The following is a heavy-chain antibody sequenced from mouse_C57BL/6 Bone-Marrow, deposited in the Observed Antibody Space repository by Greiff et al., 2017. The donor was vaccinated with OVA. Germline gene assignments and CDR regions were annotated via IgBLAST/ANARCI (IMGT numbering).Heavy chain of an antibody. V-gene: IGHV1-64*01. CDR2: IHPNSGST. J-gene: IGHJ3*01. CDR1: GYTFTSYW. CDR3: ARNYGSSGFAY. Sequence: VQLQQSGAELVKPGASVKLSCKASGYTFTSYWMHWVKQRPGQGLEWIGMIHPNSGSTNYNEKFKSKATLTVDKSSSTAYMQLSSLTSEDSAVYYCARNYGSSGFAYWGQGTLVTVSA. D-gene: IGHD1-1*01.